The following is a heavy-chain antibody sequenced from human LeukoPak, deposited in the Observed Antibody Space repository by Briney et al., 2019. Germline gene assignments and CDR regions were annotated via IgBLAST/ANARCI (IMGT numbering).Heavy chain of an antibody. CDR1: GFTFSSYS. CDR2: ISSSSSYI. D-gene: IGHD1-26*01. J-gene: IGHJ4*02. CDR3: ARDRYVGATTAGDSDS. Sequence: GSLRLSCAASGFTFSSYSMNWVRQAPGKGLEWVSSISSSSSYIYYADSVKGRFTISRDNAKNSLYLQMNSLRAEDTAVYYCARDRYVGATTAGDSDSWGQGTLVTVSS. V-gene: IGHV3-21*04.